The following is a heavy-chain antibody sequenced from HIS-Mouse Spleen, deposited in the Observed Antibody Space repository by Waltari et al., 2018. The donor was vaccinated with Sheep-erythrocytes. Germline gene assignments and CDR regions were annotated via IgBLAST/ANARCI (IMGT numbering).Heavy chain of an antibody. CDR1: GFTFSSYS. Sequence: EVQLVESGGGLVKPGGSLRLSCAASGFTFSSYSLNWVRQAPGKGLGWVSAISVASSYRYYTDSVKGRFTISRDNAKNSLYLQMNSLRAEDTAVYYCARDRSNYFDYWGQGTLVTVSS. CDR2: ISVASSYR. V-gene: IGHV3-21*01. D-gene: IGHD3-10*01. CDR3: ARDRSNYFDY. J-gene: IGHJ4*02.